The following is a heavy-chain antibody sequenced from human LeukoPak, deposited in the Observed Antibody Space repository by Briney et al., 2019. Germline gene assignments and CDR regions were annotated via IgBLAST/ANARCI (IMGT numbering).Heavy chain of an antibody. V-gene: IGHV4-59*01. D-gene: IGHD5-18*01. J-gene: IGHJ4*02. CDR3: ARAGYSYGTGYYFDY. Sequence: SETLSLTCTVSGGSISGYYWSWIRLPPGKGLEWIGYIYYTGATYYNPSLKSRVTISLDTSKNQFSLKLSSVTAADAAVYYYARAGYSYGTGYYFDYWGQGALVTVSS. CDR1: GGSISGYY. CDR2: IYYTGAT.